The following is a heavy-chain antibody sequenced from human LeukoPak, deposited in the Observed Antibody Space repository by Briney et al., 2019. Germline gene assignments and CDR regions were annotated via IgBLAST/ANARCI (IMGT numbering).Heavy chain of an antibody. CDR1: GFTFSSYA. J-gene: IGHJ6*02. V-gene: IGHV3-23*01. CDR3: AKDPINYGDYYYGMDV. Sequence: GGSLRLSCAASGFTFSSYAMSWVRQAPGKGLEWVSAISGSGGSTYYADSVKGRFTISRDNSKNTLYLQMNSLRAEDTAVYYCAKDPINYGDYYYGMDVWGQGTTVTVS. CDR2: ISGSGGST. D-gene: IGHD4-17*01.